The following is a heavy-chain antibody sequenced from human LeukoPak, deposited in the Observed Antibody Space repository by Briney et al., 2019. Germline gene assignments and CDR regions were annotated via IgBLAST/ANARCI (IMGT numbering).Heavy chain of an antibody. CDR2: ISAYNGNT. Sequence: ASVKVSCKASGYTFTSYGISCVRQAPGQGLEWMGWISAYNGNTNYAQKLQGRVTMTTDTSTSTAYMELRSLSSDDTAVYYCARVPFSSSLDFYYYYYMDVWGKGTTVTVSS. V-gene: IGHV1-18*01. D-gene: IGHD6-6*01. CDR1: GYTFTSYG. CDR3: ARVPFSSSLDFYYYYYMDV. J-gene: IGHJ6*03.